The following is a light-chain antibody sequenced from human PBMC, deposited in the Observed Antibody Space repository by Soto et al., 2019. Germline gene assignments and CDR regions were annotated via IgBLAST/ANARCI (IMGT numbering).Light chain of an antibody. CDR2: DAS. Sequence: EIQLTHSPPTLSASVGDRVTITCRASHTISTWMAWYQQKPGKAPKLLVYDASTLQSGVASRFSGSGSGTEFTLIISGLQPDDSATYYCQQYTNTNNPWMFGQGAKVDIK. CDR3: QQYTNTNNPWM. V-gene: IGKV1-5*01. J-gene: IGKJ1*01. CDR1: HTISTW.